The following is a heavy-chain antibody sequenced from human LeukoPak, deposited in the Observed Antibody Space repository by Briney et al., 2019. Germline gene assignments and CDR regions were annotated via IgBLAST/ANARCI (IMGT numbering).Heavy chain of an antibody. Sequence: GGSLRLSCAASGFTFRNYAMSWVRQAPGKGLEWVSAITGDGATTYYLDSVKGRFTISRDNSKNTLYLQMNSLRAEDTAVYFCAKVLSGSYYYYFDYWGQGILVTVSS. CDR3: AKVLSGSYYYYFDY. J-gene: IGHJ4*02. CDR2: ITGDGATT. D-gene: IGHD1-26*01. CDR1: GFTFRNYA. V-gene: IGHV3-23*01.